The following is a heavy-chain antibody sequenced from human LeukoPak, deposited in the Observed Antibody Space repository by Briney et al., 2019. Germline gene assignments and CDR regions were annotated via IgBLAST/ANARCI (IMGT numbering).Heavy chain of an antibody. J-gene: IGHJ4*02. V-gene: IGHV4-39*01. Sequence: PSETLSLTCTVSGGSISSSSYYWGWIRQPPGKGLEWIGSIYYSGSTSYNPSLKSRVTISVDTSKNQFSLKLSSVTAADTAVYYCARRESIVVVVAARGFDYWGQGTLVTVSS. CDR3: ARRESIVVVVAARGFDY. CDR1: GGSISSSSYY. CDR2: IYYSGST. D-gene: IGHD2-15*01.